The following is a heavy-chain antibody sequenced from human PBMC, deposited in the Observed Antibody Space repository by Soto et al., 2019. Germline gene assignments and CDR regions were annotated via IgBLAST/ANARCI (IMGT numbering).Heavy chain of an antibody. V-gene: IGHV4-59*01. CDR1: GGSIISYY. Sequence: SETLSLTCPVSGGSIISYYWSWIRQPPGKGLEWIGYIYFRGTTNYNPSLKSRVTMSADTSKNQFSLKLNSVTAADTAVYYCARMNYYDTSGYPFDIWGQGTMVTVSS. CDR3: ARMNYYDTSGYPFDI. CDR2: IYFRGTT. D-gene: IGHD3-22*01. J-gene: IGHJ3*02.